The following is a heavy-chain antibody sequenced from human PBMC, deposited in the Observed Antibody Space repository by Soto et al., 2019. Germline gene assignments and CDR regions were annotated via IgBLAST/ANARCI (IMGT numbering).Heavy chain of an antibody. CDR1: GFTFSSYS. CDR3: ARRTARSYSGSYNYFDY. CDR2: ISSSSSTI. Sequence: PGGSLRLSCAASGFTFSSYSMNWVRQAPGKGQEWVSYISSSSSTIYYADSVKGRFTISRDNAKNSLYLQMNSLRDEDTAVYYCARRTARSYSGSYNYFDYWGQGTLVTVSS. V-gene: IGHV3-48*02. J-gene: IGHJ4*02. D-gene: IGHD1-26*01.